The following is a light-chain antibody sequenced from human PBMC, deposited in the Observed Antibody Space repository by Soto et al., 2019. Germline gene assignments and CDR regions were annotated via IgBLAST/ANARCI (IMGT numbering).Light chain of an antibody. V-gene: IGLV1-40*01. CDR2: SNS. CDR3: QSYDSSLSGHVV. Sequence: QSVLTQPPSVSGAPGQRVTISCTGSSSNIGAGYNVHWYQQLPGTAPKLLIYSNSNRPSGVPDRFSGSKSGTSASVAITGLQAEDDADYYCQSYDSSLSGHVVFGGGTKLTVL. CDR1: SSNIGAGYN. J-gene: IGLJ2*01.